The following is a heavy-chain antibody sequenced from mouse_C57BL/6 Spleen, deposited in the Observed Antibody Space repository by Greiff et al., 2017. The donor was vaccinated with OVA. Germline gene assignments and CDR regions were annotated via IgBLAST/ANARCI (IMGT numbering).Heavy chain of an antibody. CDR3: ASFYYGNYNYFDY. J-gene: IGHJ2*01. Sequence: VQLQQSGAELVKPGASVKLSCPASGFNIKDYYMHWVKQRTEQGLEWIGRIDPEDGETKYAPNLQGKATITADTSSITAYLQLISLTSEDTAVYYFASFYYGNYNYFDYWGQGTTLTVSS. CDR1: GFNIKDYY. V-gene: IGHV14-2*01. D-gene: IGHD2-1*01. CDR2: IDPEDGET.